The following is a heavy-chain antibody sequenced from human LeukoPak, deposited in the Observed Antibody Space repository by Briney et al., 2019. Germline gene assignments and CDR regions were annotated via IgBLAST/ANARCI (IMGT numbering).Heavy chain of an antibody. D-gene: IGHD2-15*01. CDR1: GGTFSSYA. J-gene: IGHJ4*02. CDR3: AREGGGYCSGGSCYSYYFDY. V-gene: IGHV1-69*13. CDR2: IIPIFGTA. Sequence: SVKVSCKASGGTFSSYAISWVRQAPGQGLGWMGGIIPIFGTANYAQKFQGRVTITADESTSTAYMELSSLRSEDTAVYYCAREGGGYCSGGSCYSYYFDYWGQGTLVTVSS.